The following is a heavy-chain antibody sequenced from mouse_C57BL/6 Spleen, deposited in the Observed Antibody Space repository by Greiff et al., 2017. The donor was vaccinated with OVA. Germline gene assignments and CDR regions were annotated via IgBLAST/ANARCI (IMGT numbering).Heavy chain of an antibody. D-gene: IGHD2-14*01. J-gene: IGHJ4*01. V-gene: IGHV5-17*01. CDR2: ISSGSSTI. CDR1: GFTFSDYG. CDR3: ARGRVRHGDYYAMDY. Sequence: DVLLVESGGGLVKPGGSLKLSCAASGFTFSDYGMHWVRQAPEKGLEWVAYISSGSSTIYYADTVKGRFTISRDNAKNTLFLQMLSLRSEDTAMYYCARGRVRHGDYYAMDYWGQGTSVTVSS.